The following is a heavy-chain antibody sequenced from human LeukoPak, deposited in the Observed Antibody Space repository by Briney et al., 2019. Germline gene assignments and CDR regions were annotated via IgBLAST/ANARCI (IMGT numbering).Heavy chain of an antibody. CDR1: GFTVSSNY. CDR3: AKDLPEVDTAMVKVRDDAFDI. V-gene: IGHV3-66*01. J-gene: IGHJ3*02. Sequence: GGSLRLSCAASGFTVSSNYMSWVRQAPGKGLEWVSVIYSGGSTYYADSVKGRFTISRDNSKNTLYLQMNSLRAEDTAVYYCAKDLPEVDTAMVKVRDDAFDIWGQGTMVTVSS. D-gene: IGHD5-18*01. CDR2: IYSGGST.